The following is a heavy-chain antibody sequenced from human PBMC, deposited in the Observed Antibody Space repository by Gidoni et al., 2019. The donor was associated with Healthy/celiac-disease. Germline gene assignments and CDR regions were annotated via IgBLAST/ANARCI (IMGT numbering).Heavy chain of an antibody. CDR1: GFTFSSYW. CDR2: IKQDGSEK. J-gene: IGHJ6*02. Sequence: EVQLVESGGGLVQPGGSLRLSCAASGFTFSSYWMSWVRQAPGKGLEWVANIKQDGSEKYYVDSVKGRFTISRDNAKNSLYLQMNSLRAEDTAVYYCARDDRVNYYYYYGMDVWGQGTTVTVSS. CDR3: ARDDRVNYYYYYGMDV. V-gene: IGHV3-7*01.